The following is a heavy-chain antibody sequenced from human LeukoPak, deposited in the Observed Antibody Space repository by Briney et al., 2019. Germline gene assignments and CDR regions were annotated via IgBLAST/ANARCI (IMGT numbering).Heavy chain of an antibody. D-gene: IGHD1-26*01. J-gene: IGHJ3*02. CDR1: GGSISSSSYY. CDR3: ARVVWWGHDAFDI. CDR2: IYTSGST. Sequence: SETLSLTCTVSGGSISSSSYYWGWIRQPPGKGLEWIGSIYTSGSTNYNPSLKSRVTMSVDTSKNQFSLKLSSVTAADTAVYYCARVVWWGHDAFDIWGQGTMVTVSS. V-gene: IGHV4-39*07.